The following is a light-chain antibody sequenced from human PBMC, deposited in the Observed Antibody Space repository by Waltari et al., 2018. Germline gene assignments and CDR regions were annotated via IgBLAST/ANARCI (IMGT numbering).Light chain of an antibody. J-gene: IGKJ3*01. Sequence: DIQMTQSPSTLSASVGDRVTITCRASHSFSTWLAWYQQKPGKAPKTLTYEASSLENGVPSRFSGSGSGTEFTLTISSLQPDDFATYYCQQFNTYPIPFGRGTKVDIK. V-gene: IGKV1-5*03. CDR3: QQFNTYPIP. CDR1: HSFSTW. CDR2: EAS.